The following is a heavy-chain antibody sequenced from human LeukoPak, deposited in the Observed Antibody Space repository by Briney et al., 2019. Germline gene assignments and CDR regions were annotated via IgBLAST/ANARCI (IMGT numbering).Heavy chain of an antibody. CDR2: IYTSGST. V-gene: IGHV4-61*02. CDR3: ARAVAAYYYYYMDV. Sequence: PSQTLSLTCTVSGGSISSGSYYWSWIRQPAGKGLEWIGRIYTSGSTNYNPSLKSRVTISVDTSNNQFSLKLSPVTAADTAVYYCARAVAAYYYYYMDVWGKGTTVTVSS. D-gene: IGHD6-19*01. CDR1: GGSISSGSYY. J-gene: IGHJ6*03.